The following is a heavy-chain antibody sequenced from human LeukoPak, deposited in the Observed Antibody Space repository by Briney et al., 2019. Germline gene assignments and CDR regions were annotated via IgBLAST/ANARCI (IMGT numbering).Heavy chain of an antibody. J-gene: IGHJ4*02. D-gene: IGHD1-1*01. Sequence: ASVKVSCKASGYTFTSYYMHWVRQAPGQGLEWMGIINPSGGSTSYAQKFQGRVTITRDTSTSTVYMELSSLRSEDTAVYNCARDPRTTGTTFDYWGQGTLVTVSS. CDR3: ARDPRTTGTTFDY. V-gene: IGHV1-46*01. CDR2: INPSGGST. CDR1: GYTFTSYY.